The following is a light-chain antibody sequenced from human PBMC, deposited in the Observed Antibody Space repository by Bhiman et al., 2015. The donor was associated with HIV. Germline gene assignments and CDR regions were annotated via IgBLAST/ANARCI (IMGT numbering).Light chain of an antibody. CDR3: SSHGGDNNFDI. J-gene: IGLJ1*01. CDR2: DVV. Sequence: SVSASPGQSITISCIGATSGVINYDYVSWYQHSPGKAPRLIIYDVVKRPSGVSYRFSGSKSGNTASLTISGLQAADEGDYYCSSHGGDNNFDIFGTGTKVTVL. CDR1: TSGVINYDY. V-gene: IGLV2-14*03.